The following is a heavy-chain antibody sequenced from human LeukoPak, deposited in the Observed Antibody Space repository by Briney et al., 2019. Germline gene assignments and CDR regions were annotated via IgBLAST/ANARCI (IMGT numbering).Heavy chain of an antibody. CDR3: AKDHDILTGYYNFDY. CDR1: GFTFSSYA. J-gene: IGHJ4*02. CDR2: ISGSGGST. V-gene: IGHV3-23*01. Sequence: PGGSLRLSCAASGFTFSSYAMSWVRQAPGKGLEWVSAISGSGGSTYYADSVKGRFTISRDNSKNTLYLQMNSLRAEDTAVYCCAKDHDILTGYYNFDYWGQGTLVTVSS. D-gene: IGHD3-9*01.